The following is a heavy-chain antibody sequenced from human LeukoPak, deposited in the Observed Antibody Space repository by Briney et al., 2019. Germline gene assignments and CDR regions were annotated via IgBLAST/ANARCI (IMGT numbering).Heavy chain of an antibody. V-gene: IGHV5-51*01. Sequence: GASLKISCKGSGYSFTSYWIGWVRQMPGKGLGWMGIIYPGDSDTRYSPSFQGQVTISADKSISTAYLQWSSLKASDTAMYYCAREPDSSGYSFDYWGQGTLVTVSS. J-gene: IGHJ4*02. CDR3: AREPDSSGYSFDY. CDR2: IYPGDSDT. D-gene: IGHD3-22*01. CDR1: GYSFTSYW.